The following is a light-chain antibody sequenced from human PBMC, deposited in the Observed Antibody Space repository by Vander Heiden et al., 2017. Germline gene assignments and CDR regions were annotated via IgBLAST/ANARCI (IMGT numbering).Light chain of an antibody. Sequence: DIQMTQSPSTLAASVGDRVTITCRASQNINNWLAWYQQRPGKAPKLLIYKAPNLESGVASRFSGSGSGTEFTLTISSLQPDDFATYYCHQYNSYSPSTFGQGTQVEIK. CDR2: KAP. CDR3: HQYNSYSPST. CDR1: QNINNW. V-gene: IGKV1-5*03. J-gene: IGKJ1*01.